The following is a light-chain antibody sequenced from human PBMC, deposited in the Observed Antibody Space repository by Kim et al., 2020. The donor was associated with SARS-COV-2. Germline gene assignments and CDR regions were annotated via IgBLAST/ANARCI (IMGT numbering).Light chain of an antibody. V-gene: IGLV3-1*01. CDR3: QAWDSSTVV. CDR1: KLGDKH. J-gene: IGLJ3*02. CDR2: QDT. Sequence: SYELTQPPSLPVSPGQTATLSCAGDKLGDKHACWYQQKPGQSPVVVIYQDTKRSSGIPERFSGSNSGNTATLTIRGTQALDEADYYCQAWDSSTVVFGGGTQLTVL.